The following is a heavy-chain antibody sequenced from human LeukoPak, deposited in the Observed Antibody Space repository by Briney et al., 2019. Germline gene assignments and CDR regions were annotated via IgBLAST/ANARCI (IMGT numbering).Heavy chain of an antibody. J-gene: IGHJ4*02. CDR1: GYSSTSSW. D-gene: IGHD6-19*01. CDR3: ARHPSYTSGWPLDY. CDR2: IYPGDSET. Sequence: GESLKISCKGSGYSSTSSWIGWVRQMPGKGLDRMGIIYPGDSETRYSPSFQGQVTISADKSINTAYLQWSSLKASDTAMYYCARHPSYTSGWPLDYWGQGILVIVSS. V-gene: IGHV5-51*01.